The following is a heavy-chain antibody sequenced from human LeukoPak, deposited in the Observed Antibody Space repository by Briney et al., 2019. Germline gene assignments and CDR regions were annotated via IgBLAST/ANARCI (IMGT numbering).Heavy chain of an antibody. J-gene: IGHJ5*02. V-gene: IGHV4-39*07. CDR2: IYYSGST. CDR3: ARMRSNYDFWSGYFLGWFDP. CDR1: GGSISSSSYY. D-gene: IGHD3-3*01. Sequence: PSETLSLTCTVSGGSISSSSYYWGWLRQPPGKGLEWIGSIYYSGSTYYNPSLKSRVTISVDTSKNQFSLKLSSVTAADTAVYYCARMRSNYDFWSGYFLGWFDPWGQGTLVTVSS.